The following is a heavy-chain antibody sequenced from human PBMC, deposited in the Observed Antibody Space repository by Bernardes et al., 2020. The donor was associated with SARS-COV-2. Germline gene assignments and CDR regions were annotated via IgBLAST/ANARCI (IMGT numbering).Heavy chain of an antibody. Sequence: ASVKVSCKASGYTFISYDINWVRQATGQGLEWMGWMTPTTGGPGYAPKFQGRVTMTRNTSINTAYMELSSLRPEDTAVYYCARRGDDHGSGTQHVAGYWGQGTLVTVSS. CDR3: ARRGDDHGSGTQHVAGY. CDR2: MTPTTGGP. V-gene: IGHV1-8*01. J-gene: IGHJ4*02. D-gene: IGHD3-10*01. CDR1: GYTFISYD.